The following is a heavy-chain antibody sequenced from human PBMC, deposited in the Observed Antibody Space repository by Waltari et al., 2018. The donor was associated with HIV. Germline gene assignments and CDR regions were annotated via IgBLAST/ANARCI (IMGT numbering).Heavy chain of an antibody. J-gene: IGHJ4*02. CDR3: AKAFRGWVFDY. Sequence: EVQLVESGGGLVQPGRSLRLSCAASGFPFDDYAMHWVRQAPGKGLEWVSGISWNSGSIGYADSVKGRFTISRDNAKNSLYLQMNSLRAEDTALYYCAKAFRGWVFDYWGQGTLVTVSS. V-gene: IGHV3-9*01. D-gene: IGHD6-19*01. CDR1: GFPFDDYA. CDR2: ISWNSGSI.